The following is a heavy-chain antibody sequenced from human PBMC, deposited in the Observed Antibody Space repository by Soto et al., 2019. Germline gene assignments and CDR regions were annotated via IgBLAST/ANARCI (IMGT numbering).Heavy chain of an antibody. CDR1: GFTFSSFH. CDR3: HGYGY. D-gene: IGHD5-12*01. Sequence: QPGGSLRLSCAASGFTFSSFHMNWVRQAPGRGLEWVAYITSSSDTIYYIDSVKGRFSISRDISKNTLYLQMNSLRAEDTAVYYCHGYGYWGQGTLVTVSS. V-gene: IGHV3-48*01. CDR2: ITSSSDTI. J-gene: IGHJ4*02.